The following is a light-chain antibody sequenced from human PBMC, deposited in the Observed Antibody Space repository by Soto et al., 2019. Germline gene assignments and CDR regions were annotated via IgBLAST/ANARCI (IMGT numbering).Light chain of an antibody. CDR2: AAS. CDR1: QDISNY. V-gene: IGKV1-39*01. CDR3: QQSHSSPLT. Sequence: QLTQSPSSLSASVGDRVTITCQASQDISNYLNWYQQKPGKAPKLLIYAASSLQSGVPSRFSGSGSGTEFTLTISSLQPEDSAAYYCQQSHSSPLTFGGGTKVDIK. J-gene: IGKJ4*01.